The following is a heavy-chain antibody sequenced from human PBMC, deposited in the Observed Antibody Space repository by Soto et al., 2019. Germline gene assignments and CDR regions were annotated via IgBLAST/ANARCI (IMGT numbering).Heavy chain of an antibody. J-gene: IGHJ6*02. V-gene: IGHV1-24*01. CDR1: GYTLTELS. D-gene: IGHD3-22*01. Sequence: ASVKVSCKVSGYTLTELSMHWVRQAPGKGLEWMGGFDPEDGETSYAQKFQGRVTMTRDTSTSTVYMELSSLRSEDTAVYYCARAEILIVDYYGMDVWGQGTTVTVSS. CDR3: ARAEILIVDYYGMDV. CDR2: FDPEDGET.